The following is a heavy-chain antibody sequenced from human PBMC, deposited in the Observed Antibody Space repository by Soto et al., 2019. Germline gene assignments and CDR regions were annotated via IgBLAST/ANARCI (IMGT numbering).Heavy chain of an antibody. Sequence: ASVKVSCKASGGTFSSYAISWVRQAPGQGLEWMGGIIPIFGTANYAQKFQGRVTITADESTSTAYMELSSLRSEDTAVYYCARSAYGDYGGWFDPWGQGTLVTVSS. CDR2: IIPIFGTA. CDR1: GGTFSSYA. V-gene: IGHV1-69*13. CDR3: ARSAYGDYGGWFDP. J-gene: IGHJ5*02. D-gene: IGHD4-17*01.